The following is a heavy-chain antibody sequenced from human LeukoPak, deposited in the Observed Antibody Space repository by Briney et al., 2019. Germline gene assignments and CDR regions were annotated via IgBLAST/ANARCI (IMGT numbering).Heavy chain of an antibody. CDR1: GYTFTGYY. Sequence: ASVNVSCKPSGYTFTGYYMHWVRQAPGQGLEWMGWINPNSGGTNYAQKFQGRVTMTRDTSISTAYMELSRLRSDDTAVYYCARGSDIVVVVAAHFDYGGQGTLVTVSS. D-gene: IGHD2-15*01. J-gene: IGHJ4*02. CDR3: ARGSDIVVVVAAHFDY. V-gene: IGHV1-2*02. CDR2: INPNSGGT.